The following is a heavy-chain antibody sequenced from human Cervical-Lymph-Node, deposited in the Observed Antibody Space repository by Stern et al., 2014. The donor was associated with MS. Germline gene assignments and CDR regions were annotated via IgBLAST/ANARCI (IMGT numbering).Heavy chain of an antibody. J-gene: IGHJ6*02. CDR1: GFSLTTSGMR. D-gene: IGHD1-26*01. CDR3: ARDPNESYIRDRNIYFGMDV. V-gene: IGHV2-70*04. CDR2: IDWDDDK. Sequence: ESGPALVKPTQTLTLTCTFSGFSLTTSGMRVSWIRQPPGKALEWLARIDWDDDKLFSTSLQTRLTISKDTSKNQVVLPMTNMAPVDTATYYCARDPNESYIRDRNIYFGMDVWGQGTTVTVSS.